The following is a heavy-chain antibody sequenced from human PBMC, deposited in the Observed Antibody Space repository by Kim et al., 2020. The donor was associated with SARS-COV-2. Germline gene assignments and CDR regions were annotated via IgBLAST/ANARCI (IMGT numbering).Heavy chain of an antibody. CDR3: AFGELYPYYFDY. D-gene: IGHD3-10*01. CDR1: GGSFSGYY. Sequence: SETLSLTCAVYGGSFSGYYWSWIRQPPGKGLEWIGEINHSGSTNYNPSLKSRVTISVDTSKNQFSLKLSSVTAADTAVYYCAFGELYPYYFDYWGQGTLVTVSS. CDR2: INHSGST. J-gene: IGHJ4*02. V-gene: IGHV4-34*01.